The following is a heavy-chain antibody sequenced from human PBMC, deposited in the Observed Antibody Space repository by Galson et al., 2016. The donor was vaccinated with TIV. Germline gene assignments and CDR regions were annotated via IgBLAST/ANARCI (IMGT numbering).Heavy chain of an antibody. CDR3: ARDGARIGAHSAFDI. J-gene: IGHJ3*02. CDR2: ISSRGTYT. D-gene: IGHD3-16*01. CDR1: GFTFNTYI. Sequence: SLRLSCAASGFTFNTYIMNWVRQAPGKGLEWISSISSRGTYTHYADSVKGRVTISRDNANNSLYLQMNSLRAEDTAVYYCARDGARIGAHSAFDIWGQVTMVTVSS. V-gene: IGHV3-21*03.